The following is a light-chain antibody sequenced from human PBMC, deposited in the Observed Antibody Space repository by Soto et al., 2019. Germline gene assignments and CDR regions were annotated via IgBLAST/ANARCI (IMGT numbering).Light chain of an antibody. CDR1: GSDVGAHKY. Sequence: QSALTQPASVSGSPGQSITISCTGSGSDVGAHKYVSWYQQYPGKVPKLIIYEVSNRPSGVSNRFSGSESGNTASLSISGLQAEDEADYYCSSYTTSYSHVLFGGGTKLTVL. CDR2: EVS. CDR3: SSYTTSYSHVL. J-gene: IGLJ2*01. V-gene: IGLV2-14*01.